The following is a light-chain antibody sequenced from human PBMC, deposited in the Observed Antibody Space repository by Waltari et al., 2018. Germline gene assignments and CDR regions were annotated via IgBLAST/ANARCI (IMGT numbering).Light chain of an antibody. Sequence: QSALTQPASVSGSPGQSIPISCTGTSSDVGGYNYFSWYQQPPGKAPKLIIFDVSIRPSGFSSRFSGSKSGNTASLTISGLQAQDEADYYCSSYISSDTLELFGGGTSLTVL. CDR1: SSDVGGYNY. J-gene: IGLJ2*01. CDR3: SSYISSDTLEL. CDR2: DVS. V-gene: IGLV2-14*03.